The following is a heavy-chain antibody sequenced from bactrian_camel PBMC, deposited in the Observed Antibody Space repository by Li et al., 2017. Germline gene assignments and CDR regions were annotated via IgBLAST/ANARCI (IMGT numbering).Heavy chain of an antibody. CDR1: GYVMISGC. CDR2: IDRIGGII. Sequence: DVQLVESGGGSAQPGGSLRASCVASGYVMISGCMGWFRQAQGKEREAVARIDRIGGIIWYSDSAKGRFTISLDNPDNTMSLQMNSLSPEDSAMYYCAAASRSLCRRAYGGSWYSLSNDFHYWGRGPRSPSP. J-gene: IGHJ4*01. V-gene: IGHV3S40*01. D-gene: IGHD6*01.